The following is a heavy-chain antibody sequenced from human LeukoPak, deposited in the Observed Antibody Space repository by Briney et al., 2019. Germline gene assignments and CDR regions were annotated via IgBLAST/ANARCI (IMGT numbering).Heavy chain of an antibody. J-gene: IGHJ4*02. CDR1: GYSFTSYG. CDR3: ARDRPGRYYGSGRYYNPPDY. V-gene: IGHV1-18*01. Sequence: GASVKVSCKASGYSFTSYGISWVRQAPGQGLEWMGWISAYNGNTNYGQKFQNRVTVTTDTSTSTADMDLRSLRSDDTAIYYCARDRPGRYYGSGRYYNPPDYWGQGTLVIVSS. CDR2: ISAYNGNT. D-gene: IGHD3-10*01.